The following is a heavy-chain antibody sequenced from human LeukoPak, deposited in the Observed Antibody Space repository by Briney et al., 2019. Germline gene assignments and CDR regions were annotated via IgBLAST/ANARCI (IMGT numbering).Heavy chain of an antibody. CDR3: ARDFRTGTTAD. D-gene: IGHD1-7*01. CDR2: IIPIFGTA. CDR1: GYTFTSYG. Sequence: ASVKVSCKASGYTFTSYGISWVRQAPGQGLEWMGGIIPIFGTANYAQKFQGRVTITADESTSTAYMELSSLRSEDTAVYYCARDFRTGTTADWGQGTLVTVSS. J-gene: IGHJ4*02. V-gene: IGHV1-69*13.